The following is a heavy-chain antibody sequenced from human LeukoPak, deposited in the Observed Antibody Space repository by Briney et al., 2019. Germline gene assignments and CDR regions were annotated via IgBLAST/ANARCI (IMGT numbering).Heavy chain of an antibody. D-gene: IGHD2-2*01. J-gene: IGHJ4*02. CDR3: ASMRGTRGFDY. CDR1: GGSISSYY. CDR2: IYYSGST. V-gene: IGHV4-59*01. Sequence: SETLSLTCTVSGGSISSYYWSWIRQPPGKGLEWIGYIYYSGSTNYNPSLKSRVTISVDTPKNQFSLKLSSVTAADTAVYYCASMRGTRGFDYWGQGTLVTVSS.